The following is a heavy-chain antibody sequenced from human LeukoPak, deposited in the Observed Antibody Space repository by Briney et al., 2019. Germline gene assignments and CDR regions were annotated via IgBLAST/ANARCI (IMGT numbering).Heavy chain of an antibody. D-gene: IGHD6-6*01. CDR2: INSDGSEG. J-gene: IGHJ3*01. CDR1: GFTFSGFW. Sequence: GGSLRLSCAVSGFTFSGFWMSWSRQAPGKGLEWVASINSDGSEGYYADVVKGRFTISRDNAKNSLYLQINGLRAEDTAVYYCARSSYSSSSSVWGQGTMVTVSS. CDR3: ARSSYSSSSSV. V-gene: IGHV3-7*03.